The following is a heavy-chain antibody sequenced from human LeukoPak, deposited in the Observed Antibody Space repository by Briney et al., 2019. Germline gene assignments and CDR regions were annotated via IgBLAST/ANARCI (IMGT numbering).Heavy chain of an antibody. CDR2: ISAYNGNT. V-gene: IGHV1-18*01. CDR3: ARDLPYEVAARPPFDY. D-gene: IGHD6-6*01. CDR1: GYTFTSQG. Sequence: ASVQVSCKASGYTFTSQGISWVRPAPGQGLEGMGWISAYNGNTNYAQKLQGRVTMNTDTSTSTAYMELRRLRSADTAVYYCARDLPYEVAARPPFDYWGQGTLVTVSS. J-gene: IGHJ4*02.